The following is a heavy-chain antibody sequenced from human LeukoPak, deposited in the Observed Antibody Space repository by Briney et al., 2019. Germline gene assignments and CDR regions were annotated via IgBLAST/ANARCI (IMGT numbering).Heavy chain of an antibody. D-gene: IGHD1-26*01. J-gene: IGHJ6*02. CDR1: GFTFSSYA. Sequence: GGSLRLSCAASGFTFSSYAMHWVRQAPGKGLEWVAVISYDGSNKYYADSVKGRFTISRDNSKNTLYLQMNSLRAEDTAVYYCARDVGVVGATHHYYGMDVWGQGTTVTVSS. CDR3: ARDVGVVGATHHYYGMDV. CDR2: ISYDGSNK. V-gene: IGHV3-30-3*01.